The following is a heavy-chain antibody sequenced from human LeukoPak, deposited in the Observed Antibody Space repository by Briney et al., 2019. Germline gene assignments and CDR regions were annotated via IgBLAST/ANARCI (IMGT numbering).Heavy chain of an antibody. Sequence: SETLSLTCTVSGGSVSNDNHCWSWIRQPPGKGLEWIGYVNYSGSTKYNPSLKSRVSISADTSKKQVSLNLSSVTAADTAVYYCARVAARYVGMDVWGQGTTVTVSS. CDR1: GGSVSNDNHC. CDR2: VNYSGST. D-gene: IGHD2-15*01. V-gene: IGHV4-61*01. J-gene: IGHJ6*02. CDR3: ARVAARYVGMDV.